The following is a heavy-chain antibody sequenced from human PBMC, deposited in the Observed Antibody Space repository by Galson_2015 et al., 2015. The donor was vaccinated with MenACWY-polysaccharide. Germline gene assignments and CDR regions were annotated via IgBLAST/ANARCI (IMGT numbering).Heavy chain of an antibody. Sequence: SLRLSCAASGFTFSIYSMNWVRQAPGKGLEWASYISGSSSTIYYADSVKGRFTISRDNANNSLYLQMNSLRAEDTAVYYCARGSAAAEDYWGQGTLVTVSS. CDR2: ISGSSSTI. J-gene: IGHJ4*02. CDR3: ARGSAAAEDY. CDR1: GFTFSIYS. V-gene: IGHV3-48*01. D-gene: IGHD6-13*01.